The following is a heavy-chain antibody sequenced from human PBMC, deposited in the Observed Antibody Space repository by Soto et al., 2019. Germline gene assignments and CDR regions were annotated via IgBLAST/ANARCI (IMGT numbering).Heavy chain of an antibody. V-gene: IGHV3-33*01. CDR1: GFSFSDYG. J-gene: IGHJ6*02. CDR2: IWFDASHE. D-gene: IGHD6-6*01. CDR3: ARDQGRATADRPLGKGLDV. Sequence: GGSLRLSGAACGFSFSDYGIHWVRQAPCKGLEWLTIIWFDASHEYYADSVKGRFTISRDNSNNTLYLQLNSLTADDTAVYFCARDQGRATADRPLGKGLDVWGQGTAITVSS.